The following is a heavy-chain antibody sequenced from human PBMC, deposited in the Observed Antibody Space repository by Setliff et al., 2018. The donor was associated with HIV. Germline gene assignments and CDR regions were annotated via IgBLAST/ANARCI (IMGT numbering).Heavy chain of an antibody. CDR1: GGSISSSVYY. D-gene: IGHD7-27*01. Sequence: KTSETLSLTCTVSGGSISSSVYYWGWIRQPPGKGLEWIGNIYYSGSTYYNPSLKSRVTISVDTSKNQFSLKLSSVTAADTAVYYCAVGGEDWGFFDYWGQGTLVTSPQ. CDR3: AVGGEDWGFFDY. CDR2: IYYSGST. V-gene: IGHV4-39*01. J-gene: IGHJ4*02.